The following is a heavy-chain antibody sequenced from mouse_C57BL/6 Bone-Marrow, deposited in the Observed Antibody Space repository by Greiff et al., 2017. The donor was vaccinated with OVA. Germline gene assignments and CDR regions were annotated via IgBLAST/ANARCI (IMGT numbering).Heavy chain of an antibody. J-gene: IGHJ2*01. CDR1: GYTFTSYW. CDR3: ARSGLPRFDY. D-gene: IGHD2-2*01. Sequence: VQLQQPGAELVMPGASVKLSCKASGYTFTSYWMHWVKQRPGQGLEWIGEIDPSDSYTNYNQKFKGKSTLTVDKSSSTAYMQLSSLTSEDSAVYYCARSGLPRFDYWGQGTTLTVSS. CDR2: IDPSDSYT. V-gene: IGHV1-69*01.